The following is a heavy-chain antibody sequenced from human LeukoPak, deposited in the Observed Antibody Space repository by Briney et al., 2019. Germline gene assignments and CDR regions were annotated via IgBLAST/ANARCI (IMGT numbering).Heavy chain of an antibody. Sequence: SETLSLTCAVSGYSITSDYYWGWIRQPPGKGLEWIGTIYHSGSTFYSPSLKSRLTISVDTSKNQFSLNLNSVTAADTAVYYCARERAGAADYWGQGTLVTVSS. D-gene: IGHD1-26*01. CDR1: GYSITSDYY. V-gene: IGHV4-38-2*02. J-gene: IGHJ4*02. CDR2: IYHSGST. CDR3: ARERAGAADY.